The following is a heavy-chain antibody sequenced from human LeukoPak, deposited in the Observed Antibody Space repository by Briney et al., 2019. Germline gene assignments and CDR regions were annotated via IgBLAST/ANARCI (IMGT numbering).Heavy chain of an antibody. Sequence: SETLSLTCTVSGASISYSGYFWGWLRQPPGKGLEWIGSVYYLGKTYYNPSLETRVTMSVDMSKNQFSLELTSVTAADTAVYYCARDHMAVTSFDQWGQGTLVTVSS. J-gene: IGHJ4*02. CDR2: VYYLGKT. CDR3: ARDHMAVTSFDQ. V-gene: IGHV4-39*07. D-gene: IGHD5-24*01. CDR1: GASISYSGYF.